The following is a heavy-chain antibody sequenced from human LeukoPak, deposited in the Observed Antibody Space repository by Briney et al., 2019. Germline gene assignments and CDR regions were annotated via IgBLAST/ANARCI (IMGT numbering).Heavy chain of an antibody. V-gene: IGHV4-30-2*01. Sequence: PSQTLSLTCTVSGGSISSGGYNWSWIRQPPGKGLEWIGYIYHSGSTYYNPSLKSRVTISMDTSKNQFSLNLSSVTAADTAVYYCARHSNWNGGVDWFDPWGQGTLVTVSS. CDR1: GGSISSGGYN. CDR3: ARHSNWNGGVDWFDP. J-gene: IGHJ5*02. CDR2: IYHSGST. D-gene: IGHD1-20*01.